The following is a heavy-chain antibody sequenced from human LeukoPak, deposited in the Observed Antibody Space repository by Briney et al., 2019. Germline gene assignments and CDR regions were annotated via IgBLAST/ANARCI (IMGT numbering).Heavy chain of an antibody. CDR1: GGTFSSYA. CDR3: ARGGEGYCSGGSCV. CDR2: IIPIFGTA. J-gene: IGHJ4*02. V-gene: IGHV1-69*05. Sequence: ASVKVSCKASGGTFSSYAISWVRQAPGQGLEWMGGIIPIFGTANYAQKFQGRVTITTDESTSTAYMELSSLRSEDTAVYYCARGGEGYCSGGSCVWGQGTLVTVSS. D-gene: IGHD2-15*01.